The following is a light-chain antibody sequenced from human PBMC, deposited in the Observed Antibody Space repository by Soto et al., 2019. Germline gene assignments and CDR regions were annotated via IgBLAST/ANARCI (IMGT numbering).Light chain of an antibody. V-gene: IGLV2-23*01. Sequence: QSALTQPASVSGSPGQSITISCTGTSSDVGSYKFVSWYQQHPGKAPKLMIYEGSKRPSGVSNRCSGSKSGNTASLTISGIQAEDEADEYCCSYAGSSTLVFGGGTQLTVL. CDR2: EGS. J-gene: IGLJ7*01. CDR1: SSDVGSYKF. CDR3: CSYAGSSTLV.